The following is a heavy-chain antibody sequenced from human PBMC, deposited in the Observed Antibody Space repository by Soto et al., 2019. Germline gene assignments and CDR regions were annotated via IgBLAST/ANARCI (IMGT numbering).Heavy chain of an antibody. CDR1: GFTVSSYG. CDR3: VRAERSGIAAAGTHSNHLDY. D-gene: IGHD6-13*01. J-gene: IGHJ4*02. Sequence: GGSLRLSCAASGFTVSSYGMHWVRQAPGKGLEWVAVIWYDGSNKYYADSVKGRFTISRDNSKNTLYLQMNSLRVEDTAVYYSVRAERSGIAAAGTHSNHLDYSGQGTLVTVSS. CDR2: IWYDGSNK. V-gene: IGHV3-33*01.